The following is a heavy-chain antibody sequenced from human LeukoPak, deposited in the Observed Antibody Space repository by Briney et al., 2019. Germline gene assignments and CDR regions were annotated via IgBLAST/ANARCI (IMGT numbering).Heavy chain of an antibody. V-gene: IGHV4-59*01. CDR3: ARGDYDLLTGQPRDLFDS. J-gene: IGHJ4*01. CDR1: GGSISSYY. D-gene: IGHD3-9*01. CDR2: IYYNGST. Sequence: SETLSLTCTVSGGSISSYYWSWIRQPPGKGLGWIGYIYYNGSTNYNASLKSRVTISVDTSKNQFSLKLSSVTAADTAVYYCARGDYDLLTGQPRDLFDSWGQGTLVTVSS.